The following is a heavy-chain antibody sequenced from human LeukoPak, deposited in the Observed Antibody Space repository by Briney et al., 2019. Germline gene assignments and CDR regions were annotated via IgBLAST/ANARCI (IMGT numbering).Heavy chain of an antibody. CDR3: ARDKGNYPYYFDY. CDR2: IYYSRST. CDR1: GGSISSFY. J-gene: IGHJ4*02. V-gene: IGHV4-59*01. D-gene: IGHD1-7*01. Sequence: SETLSLTCTVSGGSISSFYWSWIRQPPGKGLEWIGYIYYSRSTNYNPSLKSRVTISVDTSKNQFSLKLSSVTAADTAVYYCARDKGNYPYYFDYWGQGALVTVSS.